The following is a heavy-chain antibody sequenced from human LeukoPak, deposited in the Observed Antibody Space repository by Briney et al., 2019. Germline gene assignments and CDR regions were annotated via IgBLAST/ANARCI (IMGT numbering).Heavy chain of an antibody. Sequence: SVKVSCKASGGTFSSCAISWVRQAPGQGLEWMGRIIPIFGIANYAQKFQGRVTITAGKSTSAAYMELSSLRSEDTAVYYCARHPHCSSTSCYPIIENGENYYGMDVWGQGTTVTVSS. D-gene: IGHD2-2*01. CDR1: GGTFSSCA. J-gene: IGHJ6*02. CDR3: ARHPHCSSTSCYPIIENGENYYGMDV. CDR2: IIPIFGIA. V-gene: IGHV1-69*04.